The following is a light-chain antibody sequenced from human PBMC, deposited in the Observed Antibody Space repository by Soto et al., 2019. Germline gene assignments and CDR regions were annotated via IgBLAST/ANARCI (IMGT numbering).Light chain of an antibody. V-gene: IGKV3-20*01. J-gene: IGKJ2*01. CDR3: QQYSTSSPRYT. CDR2: NAS. Sequence: EIVLTQSPGTLSLSPGERATLLCRASQSVSSNFLAWYQQKPGQAPRLLIYNASRRAAGIPDRFSGSGSGTDFTLTISRLEPEDFAVYYCQQYSTSSPRYTFGQGTKLEIK. CDR1: QSVSSNF.